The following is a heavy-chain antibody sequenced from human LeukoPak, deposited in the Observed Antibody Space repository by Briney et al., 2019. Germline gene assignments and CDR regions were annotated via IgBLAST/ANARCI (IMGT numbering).Heavy chain of an antibody. CDR1: GVSISNHY. CDR2: IYYTGNT. Sequence: PSETLSLTCNVSGVSISNHYSSWIRQPPGKGLEWIGYIYYTGNTNYNPSLKSRVTISEDTSKNQASLELSSVTAADTAVYYCVRHSRVVAFDYWGQGNLVTVSS. V-gene: IGHV4-59*08. CDR3: VRHSRVVAFDY. J-gene: IGHJ4*02. D-gene: IGHD2-15*01.